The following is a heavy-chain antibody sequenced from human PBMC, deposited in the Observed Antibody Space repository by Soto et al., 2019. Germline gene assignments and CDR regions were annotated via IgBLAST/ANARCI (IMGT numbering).Heavy chain of an antibody. CDR1: GFSFSTYA. V-gene: IGHV3-23*01. CDR3: ETISALYATGY. Sequence: GGSLRLSCAASGFSFSTYAMSWVRQAPGKGLEWVSALSADGAAKYYGDSVRGRCTISRDNSRNTLYLQMHSLRVEDTAIYFCETISALYATGYCRQGTLVT. D-gene: IGHD2-8*01. J-gene: IGHJ4*02. CDR2: LSADGAAK.